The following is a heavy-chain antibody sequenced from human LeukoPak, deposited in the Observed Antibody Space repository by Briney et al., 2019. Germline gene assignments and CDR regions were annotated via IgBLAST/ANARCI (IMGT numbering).Heavy chain of an antibody. D-gene: IGHD3-22*01. CDR3: AKGGLNYDSSGFTEDY. CDR2: ISYDGSNK. V-gene: IGHV3-30-3*01. Sequence: PGGSLRLSCAASGFAFSSYAMHWVRQAPGKGLECVAVISYDGSNKYYADDVKGRFTISRDNSKNTLYLQMNSLRAEDTAVYYCAKGGLNYDSSGFTEDYWGQGTLVTVSS. J-gene: IGHJ4*02. CDR1: GFAFSSYA.